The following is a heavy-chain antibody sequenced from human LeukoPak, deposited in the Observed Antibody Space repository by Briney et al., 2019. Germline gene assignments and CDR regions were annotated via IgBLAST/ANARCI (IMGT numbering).Heavy chain of an antibody. CDR3: ARIPLYFLEPFDY. CDR2: ISSSGTT. J-gene: IGHJ4*02. CDR1: GDSLSNYH. Sequence: SETLSLTCTVSGDSLSNYHWSWLRQPPGKGLEWIGYISSSGTTSYNPSLKSRLTISVDTSKNQFSLKLNSVTAADTAVYYCARIPLYFLEPFDYWGQGILVTVSS. V-gene: IGHV4-59*01. D-gene: IGHD3-3*01.